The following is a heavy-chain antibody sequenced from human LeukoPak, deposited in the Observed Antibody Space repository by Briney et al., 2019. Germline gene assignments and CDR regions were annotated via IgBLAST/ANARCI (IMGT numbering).Heavy chain of an antibody. V-gene: IGHV4-59*01. CDR2: ICDNGNT. D-gene: IGHD5-24*01. J-gene: IGHJ4*02. CDR1: GGSFSPAH. Sequence: PSETLSLTCTFSGGSFSPAHWSWIRQPPGKGLEWIGVICDNGNTDYNPPLKSRVTISVDTSKSQFSLKLSSLAAADTAVYYRATGRDPYKTGHWGQGTLVTVSS. CDR3: ATGRDPYKTGH.